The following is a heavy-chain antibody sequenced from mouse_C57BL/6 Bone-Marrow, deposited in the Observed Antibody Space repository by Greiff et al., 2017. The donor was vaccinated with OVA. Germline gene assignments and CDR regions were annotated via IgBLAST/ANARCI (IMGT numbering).Heavy chain of an antibody. CDR3: ARCALCGSSCYYYAMDY. Sequence: VMLVESGAELARPGASVKLSCKASGYTFTSYGISWVKQSPGQGLEWIGEIYPRSGNTYYNEKFKGKATLTADKSSSTAYMGLRSLTSEDSAVYFCARCALCGSSCYYYAMDYWGQGTSVTVSS. V-gene: IGHV1-81*01. J-gene: IGHJ4*01. CDR1: GYTFTSYG. D-gene: IGHD1-1*01. CDR2: IYPRSGNT.